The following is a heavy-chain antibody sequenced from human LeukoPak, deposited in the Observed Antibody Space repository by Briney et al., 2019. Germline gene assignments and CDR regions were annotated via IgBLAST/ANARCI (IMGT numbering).Heavy chain of an antibody. J-gene: IGHJ4*02. CDR1: GGSISSYY. V-gene: IGHV4-59*05. CDR2: IYYSGST. CDR3: ARHADIVSPFDY. Sequence: SETLSLTCTVSGGSISSYYWSWIRQPPGKGREWIGSIYYSGSTYYNPSLKSRVTISVDTSKKQFSLKLSSVTAADTAVYYCARHADIVSPFDYWGQGTLVTVSS. D-gene: IGHD5-12*01.